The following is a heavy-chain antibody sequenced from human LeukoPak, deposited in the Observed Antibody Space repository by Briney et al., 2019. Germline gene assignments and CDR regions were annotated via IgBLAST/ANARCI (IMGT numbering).Heavy chain of an antibody. Sequence: GASVKVSCKASGYTFTSYYMHWVRQAPGQGLEWMGIINPSGGSTSYEQKFQGRVTMTRDMSTSTVYMELRSLRSDDTAVYYCARVVAVAGWDYWGQGTLVTVSS. D-gene: IGHD6-19*01. J-gene: IGHJ4*02. CDR2: INPSGGST. CDR1: GYTFTSYY. V-gene: IGHV1-46*01. CDR3: ARVVAVAGWDY.